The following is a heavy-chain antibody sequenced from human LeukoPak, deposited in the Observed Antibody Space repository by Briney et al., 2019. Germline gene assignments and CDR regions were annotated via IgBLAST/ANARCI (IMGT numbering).Heavy chain of an antibody. Sequence: SETLSLTCAVYGGSFSGYYWSWIRQPPGKGLEWIGSIYYSGSTYYNPSLKSRVTISVDTSKNQFSLKLSSVTAADTAVYYCARIIAAAGFRRYYFDYWGQGTLVTVSS. CDR1: GGSFSGYY. V-gene: IGHV4-34*01. CDR2: IYYSGST. D-gene: IGHD6-13*01. CDR3: ARIIAAAGFRRYYFDY. J-gene: IGHJ4*02.